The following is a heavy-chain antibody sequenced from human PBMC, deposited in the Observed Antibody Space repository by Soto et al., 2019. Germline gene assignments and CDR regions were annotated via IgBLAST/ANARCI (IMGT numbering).Heavy chain of an antibody. J-gene: IGHJ5*02. V-gene: IGHV4-59*08. Sequence: ASETKSHTKTVADGYISSYYWSWIRQNPGKGLEWIGYIYYSGSTNYNPSLKSRVTISVDTSKNQFSLKLSSVTAADTAVYYCVRQGREIFPFPFDPWGQGTLVTVSS. D-gene: IGHD3-10*01. CDR3: VRQGREIFPFPFDP. CDR2: IYYSGST. CDR1: DGYISSYY.